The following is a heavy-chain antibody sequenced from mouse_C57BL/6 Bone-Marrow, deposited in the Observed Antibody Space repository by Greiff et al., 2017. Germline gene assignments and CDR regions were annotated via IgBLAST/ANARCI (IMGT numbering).Heavy chain of an antibody. Sequence: DVQLVESGGGLVKPGGSLKLSCAASGFTFSSYAMSWVRQTPEKRLEWVATISDGGSYTYYPDNVKGRFTISRDNAKNNLYLQMSHLKSEDTAMYYCARVRLRFDYWGQGTTLTVSS. D-gene: IGHD3-2*02. V-gene: IGHV5-4*01. CDR3: ARVRLRFDY. J-gene: IGHJ2*01. CDR2: ISDGGSYT. CDR1: GFTFSSYA.